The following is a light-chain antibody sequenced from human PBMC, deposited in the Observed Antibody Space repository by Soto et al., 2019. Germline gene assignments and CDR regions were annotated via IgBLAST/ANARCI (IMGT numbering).Light chain of an antibody. CDR2: GAS. V-gene: IGKV3-15*01. CDR3: QQYNNWPPS. J-gene: IGKJ1*01. CDR1: QSVSGN. Sequence: EIVMTQSPATLSVSPGERATLSCRASQSVSGNLAWYQQKPGQAPSLLICGASTRATGIPARFSGGGSGTESTLTISSLQSEYFAVYYCQQYNNWPPSFGQGTKVEIK.